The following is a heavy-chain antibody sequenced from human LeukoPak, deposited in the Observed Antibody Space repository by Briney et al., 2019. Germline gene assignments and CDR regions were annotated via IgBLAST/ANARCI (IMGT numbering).Heavy chain of an antibody. V-gene: IGHV4-59*01. CDR2: IYYSGST. Sequence: PSETLSLTCTVSGGSISSYYWSWIRQPPGKGLEWIGYIYYSGSTNYNPSLKSRVTISVDTSKNQFSLKLSSVTAADTAVYYCARTMGLWFGDFDSWGQGTQVTVSS. CDR1: GGSISSYY. CDR3: ARTMGLWFGDFDS. J-gene: IGHJ4*02. D-gene: IGHD3-10*01.